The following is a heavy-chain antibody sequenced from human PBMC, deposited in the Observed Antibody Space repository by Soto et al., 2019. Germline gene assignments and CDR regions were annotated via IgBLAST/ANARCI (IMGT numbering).Heavy chain of an antibody. V-gene: IGHV4-34*01. Sequence: PSETLSLTCAVYGGSFSGYYWSWIRQPPGKGLEWIGEINHSGSTNYNPSLKSRVTISVDTSKNQFSLKLSSGTAADTAVYYCARFPAPSIASSTYGTLDYWGQGTLVTVSS. CDR3: ARFPAPSIASSTYGTLDY. CDR1: GGSFSGYY. J-gene: IGHJ4*02. D-gene: IGHD3-10*01. CDR2: INHSGST.